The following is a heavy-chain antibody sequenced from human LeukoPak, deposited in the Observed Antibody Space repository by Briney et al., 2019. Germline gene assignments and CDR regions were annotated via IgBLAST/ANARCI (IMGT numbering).Heavy chain of an antibody. J-gene: IGHJ4*02. CDR1: GYTFTSYG. CDR2: ISAYNGNT. D-gene: IGHD6-6*01. Sequence: ASVKVSCKASGYTFTSYGISWVRQAPGQGLEWMGWISAYNGNTNYAQKLQGRVTMTTDTSTSTAYMELSSLRSEDTAVYYCASRYSYASIAARPFDYWGQGTLVTVSS. V-gene: IGHV1-18*01. CDR3: ASRYSYASIAARPFDY.